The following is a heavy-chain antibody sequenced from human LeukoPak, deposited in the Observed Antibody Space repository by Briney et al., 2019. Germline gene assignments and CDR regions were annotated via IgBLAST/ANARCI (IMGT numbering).Heavy chain of an antibody. CDR3: AKDYYSSGWYYFDY. J-gene: IGHJ4*02. CDR2: ISWNSGSI. Sequence: GGSLRLSCAASGFTCDDYAMHWVRQAPGKGLEWVSGISWNSGSIGYADSVKGRFTISRDNAKNSLYLQMNSLRAEDTALYYCAKDYYSSGWYYFDYWGQGTLVTVSS. V-gene: IGHV3-9*01. D-gene: IGHD6-19*01. CDR1: GFTCDDYA.